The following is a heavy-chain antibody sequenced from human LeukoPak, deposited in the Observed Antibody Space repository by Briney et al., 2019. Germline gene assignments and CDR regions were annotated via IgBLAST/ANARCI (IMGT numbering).Heavy chain of an antibody. Sequence: ASVTVSCKASGYTFTGYYMHRVRQAPGQGLEWMGWINPNSGGTNYAQKFQGRVTMTRDTSISTAYMELSRLRSDDTAVYFCARDQVEWELPTKYYYYYYMDVWGKGTTVTVSS. CDR3: ARDQVEWELPTKYYYYYYMDV. D-gene: IGHD1-26*01. CDR2: INPNSGGT. V-gene: IGHV1-2*02. CDR1: GYTFTGYY. J-gene: IGHJ6*03.